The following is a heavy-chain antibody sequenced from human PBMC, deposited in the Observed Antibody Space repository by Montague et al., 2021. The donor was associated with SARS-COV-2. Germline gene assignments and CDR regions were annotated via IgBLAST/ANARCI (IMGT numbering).Heavy chain of an antibody. CDR3: TRGNGWYQP. D-gene: IGHD2-8*01. V-gene: IGHV4-59*13. J-gene: IGHJ5*02. Sequence: ETLSLTCSVSGSYLRGYFWSWARQPPGQRLEWIGYILYNGTATYNPALRSRLTMSVDMSRNQFSLELRSMTVTDTALYYCTRGNGWYQPWGRGTLVTVSS. CDR2: ILYNGTA. CDR1: GSYLRGYF.